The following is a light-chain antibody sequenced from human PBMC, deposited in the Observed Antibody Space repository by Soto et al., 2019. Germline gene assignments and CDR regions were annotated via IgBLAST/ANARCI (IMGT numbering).Light chain of an antibody. Sequence: QSALTQPASVSGSPGQSITISCTGTRSDVGSYNYVSWYQQYPGKAPKLMIYDVSNRPSGVSYRFSGSKSGNTASLTISGLQAEDEADYYCSSYTTRSTHVVFGGGTKLTVL. CDR1: RSDVGSYNY. V-gene: IGLV2-14*01. CDR3: SSYTTRSTHVV. CDR2: DVS. J-gene: IGLJ2*01.